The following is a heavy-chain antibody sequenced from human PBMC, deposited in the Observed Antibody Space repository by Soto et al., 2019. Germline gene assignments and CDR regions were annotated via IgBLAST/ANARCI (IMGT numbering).Heavy chain of an antibody. CDR1: GYRFTSFW. V-gene: IGHV5-51*01. Sequence: VESLTISCKASGYRFTSFWIVWVVQMPGKGLEWMGIIYPGYSEAIYGPSFQGQVTISADESINTAYLQWSNLKASDSAIYFCARHGYSSRWYPDHWGQGTLVTVSS. D-gene: IGHD5-18*01. CDR3: ARHGYSSRWYPDH. J-gene: IGHJ4*02. CDR2: IYPGYSEA.